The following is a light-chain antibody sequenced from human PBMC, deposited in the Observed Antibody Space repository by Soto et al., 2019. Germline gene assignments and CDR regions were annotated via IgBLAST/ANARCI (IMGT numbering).Light chain of an antibody. CDR1: SMDVGGSNY. Sequence: QSALIQPASVSGSPGQSSTISCTGTSMDVGGSNYVSWYQHHPHRAPKLLIYEVNYRPSGVSSRFSGSKSGNTASLTISGLQAEDEADYYCSSYTTSSTYVFGTGTKVTVL. V-gene: IGLV2-14*01. CDR3: SSYTTSSTYV. J-gene: IGLJ1*01. CDR2: EVN.